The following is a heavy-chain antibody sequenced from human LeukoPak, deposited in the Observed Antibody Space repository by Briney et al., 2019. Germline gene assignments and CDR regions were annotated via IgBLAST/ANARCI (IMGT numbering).Heavy chain of an antibody. J-gene: IGHJ3*02. V-gene: IGHV6-1*01. CDR2: TYYRSKWYN. D-gene: IGHD2-15*01. CDR3: ARSDIVVVVAATTADAFDI. CDR1: GDSVSSNSAA. Sequence: SQTLSLTCAISGDSVSSNSAAWNWIRQSPSRGLEWLGRTYYRSKWYNDYAVSVKSRITINPDTSKNQFSLQLSSVTPEGTALCFCARSDIVVVVAATTADAFDIWGQGTMVTVSS.